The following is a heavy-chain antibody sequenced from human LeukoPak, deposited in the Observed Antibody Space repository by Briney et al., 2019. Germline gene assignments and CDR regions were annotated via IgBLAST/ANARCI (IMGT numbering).Heavy chain of an antibody. CDR1: GFTFSSYG. V-gene: IGHV3-30*18. CDR3: AKAIGMAAAGKAPYYFDY. D-gene: IGHD6-13*01. Sequence: GGSLRLSCAASGFTFSSYGMHWVRQAPGKGLEWVAVISYDGSNKYYADSVKGRFTISRDNPKNTLYLQMNSLRAEDTAVYYCAKAIGMAAAGKAPYYFDYWGQGTLVTVSS. J-gene: IGHJ4*02. CDR2: ISYDGSNK.